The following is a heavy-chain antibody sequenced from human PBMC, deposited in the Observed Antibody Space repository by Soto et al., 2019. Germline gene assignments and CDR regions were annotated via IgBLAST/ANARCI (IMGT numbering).Heavy chain of an antibody. D-gene: IGHD5-12*01. CDR3: ASWVEMATIIGWFDP. CDR2: IYYSGST. J-gene: IGHJ5*02. CDR1: GGSISSGGYY. Sequence: QVQLQESGPGLVKPSQTLSLTCTVSGGSISSGGYYWSWIRQHPGKGLEWIGYIYYSGSTYYNTSLKSPVTLSVDTSKNQFSLKLSSVTAADTAVYYCASWVEMATIIGWFDPWGQGTLVTVSS. V-gene: IGHV4-31*01.